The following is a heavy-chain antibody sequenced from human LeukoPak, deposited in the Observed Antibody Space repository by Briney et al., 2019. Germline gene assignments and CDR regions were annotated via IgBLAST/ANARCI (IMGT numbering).Heavy chain of an antibody. V-gene: IGHV1-8*02. J-gene: IGHJ6*02. D-gene: IGHD5-18*01. CDR3: ARAPGRSYGYYYYGMDV. CDR2: MNPNSGNT. Sequence: GASVKVSCKASGGTFSSYAISWVRQAPGQGLEWMGWMNPNSGNTGYAQKFQGRVTMTRNTSISTAYMELSSLRSEDTAVYYCARAPGRSYGYYYYGMDVWGQGTTVTVSS. CDR1: GGTFSSYA.